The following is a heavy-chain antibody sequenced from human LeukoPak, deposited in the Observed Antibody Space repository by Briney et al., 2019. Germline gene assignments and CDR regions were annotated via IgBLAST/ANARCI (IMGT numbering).Heavy chain of an antibody. Sequence: GGPLRLSCVASGLSFNSYGMTWVRQAPGKGLEWVSVIYSGGSTYYADSVKGRFTISRDNSKNTLYLQMNSLRAEDTAVYFCATGERMVRGDGVDYWGQGTLVTVSS. CDR2: IYSGGST. CDR1: GLSFNSYG. CDR3: ATGERMVRGDGVDY. V-gene: IGHV3-66*01. J-gene: IGHJ4*02. D-gene: IGHD3-10*01.